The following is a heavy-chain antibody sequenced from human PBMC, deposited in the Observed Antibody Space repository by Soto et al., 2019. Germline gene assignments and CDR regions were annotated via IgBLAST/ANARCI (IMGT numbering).Heavy chain of an antibody. V-gene: IGHV4-59*01. J-gene: IGHJ4*02. CDR2: IYYSGST. CDR1: GGSISSYY. Sequence: SETLSLTCTFSGGSISSYYWSWIRQPPGKGLEWIGYIYYSGSTNYNPSLKSRVTISVDTSKNQFSLKLSSVTAADTAVYYCARGVLWFGEFPYYFDYWGQGTLVTVSS. D-gene: IGHD3-10*01. CDR3: ARGVLWFGEFPYYFDY.